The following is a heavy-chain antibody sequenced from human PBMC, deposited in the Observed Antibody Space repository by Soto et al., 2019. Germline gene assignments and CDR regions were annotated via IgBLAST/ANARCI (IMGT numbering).Heavy chain of an antibody. CDR2: ISGSDDST. CDR1: GFTFSSYA. CDR3: AKRRSSATFDY. J-gene: IGHJ4*02. Sequence: EVQLLESGGGLVQPGESLRLSCAASGFTFSSYAMSWVRQAPGKGLEWVSVISGSDDSTYYADSVKGRFTISRDNSKNTVEPQRHSRRAEDTAVYYCAKRRSSATFDYWGQGTLVTISS. V-gene: IGHV3-23*01. D-gene: IGHD1-26*01.